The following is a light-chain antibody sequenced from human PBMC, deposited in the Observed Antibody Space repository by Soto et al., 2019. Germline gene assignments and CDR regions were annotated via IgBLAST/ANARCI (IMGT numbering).Light chain of an antibody. CDR1: QSISNW. CDR3: HQYNSYHT. J-gene: IGKJ4*01. Sequence: DIQMTQSPSTLSASVGDRVTITCRASQSISNWLAWYQQKPGKAPKLLIYDASTLESGVPSRFSGSGSGTEFTLTISSLQPDDFATYYCHQYNSYHTFGGGTKVDIK. V-gene: IGKV1-5*01. CDR2: DAS.